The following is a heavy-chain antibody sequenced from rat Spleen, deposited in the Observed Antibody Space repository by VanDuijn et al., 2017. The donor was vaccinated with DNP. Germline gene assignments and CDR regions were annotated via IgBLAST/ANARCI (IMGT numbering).Heavy chain of an antibody. CDR1: GFNFNDYW. Sequence: EVQLVESGGGLVQPGRSLKLSCAASGFNFNDYWMGWVRQAPGKGLEWIGDVNKDRSRINYSPSLKDKFTISRDNAQNTLCLQMSNLGSEDTATYYCAKGPNYGGYSDYFDYWGQGVMVSVSS. V-gene: IGHV4-2*01. CDR3: AKGPNYGGYSDYFDY. J-gene: IGHJ2*01. CDR2: VNKDRSRI. D-gene: IGHD1-11*01.